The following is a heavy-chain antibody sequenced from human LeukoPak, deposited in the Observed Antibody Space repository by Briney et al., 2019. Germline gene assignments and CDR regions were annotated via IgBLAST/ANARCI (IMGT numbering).Heavy chain of an antibody. J-gene: IGHJ4*02. D-gene: IGHD5-18*01. CDR2: IYYSGST. Sequence: SETLSLTCTVSGGSISTYYWSWIRQPPGKGLEWIGNIYYSGSTNYYPSLKSRVTISVDTSKNQFSLKLSSVTAADTAVYYCARERAYTAKVTDFDYWGQGTLVTVSS. CDR3: ARERAYTAKVTDFDY. V-gene: IGHV4-59*12. CDR1: GGSISTYY.